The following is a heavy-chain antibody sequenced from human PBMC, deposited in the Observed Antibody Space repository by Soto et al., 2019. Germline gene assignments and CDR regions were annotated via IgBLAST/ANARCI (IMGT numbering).Heavy chain of an antibody. CDR1: GGSISINTYY. Sequence: SETLSLTYTVSGGSISINTYYWGWIRQPPGKGLEWIGSIYYGGTSYYNPSLKSRVTISVDTSKNQFSLKLSSVTAADTAVYYCARVSKGRSSGWFDYWGQGTLVTVSS. D-gene: IGHD6-19*01. CDR3: ARVSKGRSSGWFDY. V-gene: IGHV4-39*07. CDR2: IYYGGTS. J-gene: IGHJ4*02.